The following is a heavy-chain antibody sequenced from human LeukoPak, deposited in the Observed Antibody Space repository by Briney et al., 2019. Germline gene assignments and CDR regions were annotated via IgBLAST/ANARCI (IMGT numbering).Heavy chain of an antibody. CDR3: ARGGTIFGVVTGFDY. V-gene: IGHV4-30-2*01. CDR2: IYHSGST. Sequence: LVKPTQTLTLTCTFSGFSLSTSGVGVGWIRQPPGKGLEWTGYIYHSGSTYYNPSLKSRVTISVDRSKNQFSLKLSSVTAADTAVYYCARGGTIFGVVTGFDYWGQGALATVSS. CDR1: GFSLSTSGVG. J-gene: IGHJ4*02. D-gene: IGHD3-3*01.